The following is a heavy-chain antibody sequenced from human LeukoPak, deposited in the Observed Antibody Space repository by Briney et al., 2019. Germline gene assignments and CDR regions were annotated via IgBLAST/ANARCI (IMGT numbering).Heavy chain of an antibody. V-gene: IGHV3-66*01. CDR2: IYSGGST. D-gene: IGHD3-3*01. J-gene: IGHJ4*02. CDR3: AAHDFWSGYPFDY. Sequence: GGSLRLSCAASGFTVSSNYMSWVRQAPGKGLEGVSVIYSGGSTYYADFVKGRFTISRDNSKNTLYLQMNSLRAEDTAVYYCAAHDFWSGYPFDYWGQGTLVTVSS. CDR1: GFTVSSNY.